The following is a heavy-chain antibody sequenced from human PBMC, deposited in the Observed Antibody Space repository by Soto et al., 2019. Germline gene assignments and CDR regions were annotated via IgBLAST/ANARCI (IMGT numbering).Heavy chain of an antibody. CDR2: IYWDDDN. CDR1: GFSLSSPAVG. J-gene: IGHJ4*02. D-gene: IGHD6-19*01. Sequence: QITLKESGPTLVTPTQTLTLTCTFSGFSLSSPAVGVGWFRQPPGKALEWLTLIYWDDDNHYSPSLQTRLSVTKDTSRNQVVLTMTHIDPVDTATYYCAHGSGWLFDFWGQGALVTVSS. V-gene: IGHV2-5*02. CDR3: AHGSGWLFDF.